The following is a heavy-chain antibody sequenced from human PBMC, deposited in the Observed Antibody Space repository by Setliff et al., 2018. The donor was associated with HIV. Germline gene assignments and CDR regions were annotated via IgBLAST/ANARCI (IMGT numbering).Heavy chain of an antibody. D-gene: IGHD2-15*01. CDR1: GVSLSSESYY. V-gene: IGHV4-39*01. CDR2: MYYNGEI. J-gene: IGHJ6*02. CDR3: ARRGESTGSWFSSWYSYDMDV. Sequence: SETLSLTCTVSGVSLSSESYYWGWVRQPPGKALEWVGSMYYNGEIFYNPSLRSRVTIFVDSSKNELSLRLQSVTAADTAVYYCARRGESTGSWFSSWYSYDMDVWGQGTTVTVSS.